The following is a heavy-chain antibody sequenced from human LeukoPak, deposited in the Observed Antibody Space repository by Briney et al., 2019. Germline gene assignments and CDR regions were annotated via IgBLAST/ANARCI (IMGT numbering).Heavy chain of an antibody. D-gene: IGHD4-23*01. CDR2: FDPEDGET. V-gene: IGHV1-24*01. CDR1: GYTLTELS. J-gene: IGHJ5*02. Sequence: ASVKVSCKVSGYTLTELSMHWVRQAPGKGLEWMGGFDPEDGETIYAQKFQGRVTMTRDMSTSTDYMELSSLRSEDTAVYYCARDNSVEDTAWWFDPWGQGTLVTVSS. CDR3: ARDNSVEDTAWWFDP.